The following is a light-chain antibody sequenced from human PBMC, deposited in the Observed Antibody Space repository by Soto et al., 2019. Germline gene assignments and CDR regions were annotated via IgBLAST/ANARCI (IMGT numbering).Light chain of an antibody. J-gene: IGKJ5*01. CDR3: QQTYTTPEIT. CDR1: HSVTSTY. CDR2: GVS. V-gene: IGKV3-20*01. Sequence: EIVLTQSPGTLSLSPGERATLSCRASHSVTSTYLAWYQQRPGQAPRLLIYGVSSRATGIPGRFSGSGSGTDFTLTISRLEPEDFATYYCQQTYTTPEITFGQGTRLDIK.